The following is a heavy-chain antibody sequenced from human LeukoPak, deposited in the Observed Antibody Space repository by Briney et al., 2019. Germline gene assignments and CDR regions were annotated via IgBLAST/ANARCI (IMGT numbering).Heavy chain of an antibody. V-gene: IGHV1-69*13. CDR2: IIPIFGTA. J-gene: IGHJ4*02. Sequence: SVKVSCKASGYTFTSYGISWVRQAPGQGLEWMGGIIPIFGTANYAQKFQGRVTITADESTSTAYMELSSLRSEDMAVYYCARTQLGGQILFDYWGQGTLVTVSS. CDR1: GYTFTSYG. CDR3: ARTQLGGQILFDY. D-gene: IGHD2-15*01.